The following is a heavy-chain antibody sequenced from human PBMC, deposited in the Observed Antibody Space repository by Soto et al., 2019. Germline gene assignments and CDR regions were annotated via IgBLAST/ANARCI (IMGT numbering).Heavy chain of an antibody. J-gene: IGHJ5*02. D-gene: IGHD3-3*01. V-gene: IGHV4-30-4*01. CDR2: IYYSGST. Sequence: SETLSLTCTVSGGSISSGDYYWSWIRQPPGKGLEWIGYIYYSGSTYYNPSLKSRVTISVDTSKNQFSLKLSSVTAADTAVYYCARGITIFGVVIMGAANWFDPWGQGTLVTVSS. CDR3: ARGITIFGVVIMGAANWFDP. CDR1: GGSISSGDYY.